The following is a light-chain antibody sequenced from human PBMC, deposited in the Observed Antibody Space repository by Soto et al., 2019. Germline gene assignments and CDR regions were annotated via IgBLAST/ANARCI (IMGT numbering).Light chain of an antibody. CDR3: QQSYSTPRT. V-gene: IGKV1-5*01. CDR2: DAS. Sequence: GDRVTITCRASQSISSWLAWYQQKPGKAPKFLIYDASNLESGVPSRFSGSGSGTEFTLTISSLQPDDFATYYCQQSYSTPRTFGQGTKVDIK. J-gene: IGKJ1*01. CDR1: QSISSW.